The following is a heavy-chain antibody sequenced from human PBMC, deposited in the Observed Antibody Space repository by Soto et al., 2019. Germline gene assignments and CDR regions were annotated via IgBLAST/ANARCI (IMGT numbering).Heavy chain of an antibody. D-gene: IGHD4-17*01. Sequence: ASVKVSCKASGFTFTSSAVQWVRQARGQRLEWIGWIVVGSGNTNYAQKFQERVTITRDRSTSKAYMELGSLRSEDTAVYYCAARPDYGETGDYYYGMDVWGQGTTVTVSS. V-gene: IGHV1-58*01. J-gene: IGHJ6*02. CDR1: GFTFTSSA. CDR2: IVVGSGNT. CDR3: AARPDYGETGDYYYGMDV.